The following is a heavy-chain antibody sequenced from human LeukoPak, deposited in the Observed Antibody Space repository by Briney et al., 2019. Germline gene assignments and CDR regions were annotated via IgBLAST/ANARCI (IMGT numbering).Heavy chain of an antibody. V-gene: IGHV3-49*04. D-gene: IGHD6-13*01. CDR2: IRGKAYGGTT. CDR3: TRTYRSSWYDGFDI. J-gene: IGHJ3*02. CDR1: GFTFGDYA. Sequence: GGSLRLSCTASGFTFGDYAMSWVRQAPGKGLEWVGFIRGKAYGGTTEYAASVKGSFTISRDESKSIAYLQMNSLKTEDTGVYYCTRTYRSSWYDGFDIWGQGTMVTVSS.